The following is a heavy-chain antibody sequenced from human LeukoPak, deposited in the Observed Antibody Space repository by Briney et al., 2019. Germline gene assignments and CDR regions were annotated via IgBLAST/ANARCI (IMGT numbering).Heavy chain of an antibody. CDR3: ARQVGGSKQVDY. CDR2: LFYTGVT. CDR1: GGFLSDSNYF. D-gene: IGHD1-26*01. V-gene: IGHV4-39*01. J-gene: IGHJ4*02. Sequence: SSETLSLTCTVSGGFLSDSNYFWAWIRQPPGKGLEWLGSLFYTGVTYYNPSLKSRVTISVDTSKNQFSLKLSSVTAPDTAVYYCARQVGGSKQVDYWGQGTLVTVSS.